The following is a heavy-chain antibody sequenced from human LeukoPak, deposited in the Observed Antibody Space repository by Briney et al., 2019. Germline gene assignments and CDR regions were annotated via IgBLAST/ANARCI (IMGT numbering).Heavy chain of an antibody. J-gene: IGHJ4*02. CDR2: ISGSGGST. CDR1: GFTFSSYA. CDR3: AKDGMATISYYFDY. D-gene: IGHD5-24*01. Sequence: GGSLRLSCAASGFTFSSYAMSWVRQAPGKGVEWVSAISGSGGSTYYADSVKGRFTISRDNSKNTLYLQMNSLGAEDTAVYYCAKDGMATISYYFDYWGQGTLVTVSS. V-gene: IGHV3-23*01.